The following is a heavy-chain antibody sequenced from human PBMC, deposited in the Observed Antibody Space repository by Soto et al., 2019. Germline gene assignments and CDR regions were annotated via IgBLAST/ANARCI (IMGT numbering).Heavy chain of an antibody. CDR2: IGTAGDT. Sequence: GGSLRLSCAASGFTFSSYDMHWVRQATGKGLEWVSAIGTAGDTYYPGSVKGRFTISRENAKNSLYLQMNSLRAGDTAVYYCARFRFGENAFDIWGQGTMVTVSS. CDR3: ARFRFGENAFDI. V-gene: IGHV3-13*01. D-gene: IGHD3-10*01. J-gene: IGHJ3*02. CDR1: GFTFSSYD.